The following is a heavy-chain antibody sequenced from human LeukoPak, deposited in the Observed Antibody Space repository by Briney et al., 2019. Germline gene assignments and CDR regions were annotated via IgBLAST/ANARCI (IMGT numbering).Heavy chain of an antibody. V-gene: IGHV4-31*03. CDR3: AVGVYYDSSGYYS. Sequence: SQTLSLTCTVSGGSISSGGYYWSWIRQHPGKGLEWIGYIYYSGSTYYNPSLKSRVTISVDTSKNQFSLKLSSVTAADTAVYYCAVGVYYDSSGYYSWGQGTLVTVSS. D-gene: IGHD3-22*01. CDR1: GGSISSGGYY. J-gene: IGHJ4*02. CDR2: IYYSGST.